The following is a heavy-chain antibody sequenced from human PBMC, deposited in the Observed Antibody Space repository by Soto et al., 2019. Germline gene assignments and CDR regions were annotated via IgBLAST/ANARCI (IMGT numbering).Heavy chain of an antibody. CDR2: INPATGAA. D-gene: IGHD6-19*01. J-gene: IGHJ3*02. V-gene: IGHV1-2*02. CDR3: ARGGGVGVAGSAAFDM. Sequence: QLHLVQSGAVVKKPGASVTVSCSASGYPVTAYYMHWVRQAPGRGLEWMGGINPATGAAKYTQTCQGRVTMTRDTSTGTVFMDLSGLTSEDTAVFYCARGGGVGVAGSAAFDMWGQGTLVTVSS. CDR1: GYPVTAYY.